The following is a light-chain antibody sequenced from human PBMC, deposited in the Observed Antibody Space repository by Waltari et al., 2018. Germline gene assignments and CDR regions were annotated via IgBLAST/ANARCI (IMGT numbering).Light chain of an antibody. J-gene: IGLJ1*01. V-gene: IGLV2-8*01. CDR1: SSDVGGYNY. CDR2: EVS. CDR3: SSYAGSNNFV. Sequence: QSALTQPPSASGSPGQSVTISCTGTSSDVGGYNYVSWYQQHPGKAPKLMIYEVSKRPAWVPDGFSGSNSGKTASLTVSGLQAEDEADYYCSSYAGSNNFVFGTGTKVTVL.